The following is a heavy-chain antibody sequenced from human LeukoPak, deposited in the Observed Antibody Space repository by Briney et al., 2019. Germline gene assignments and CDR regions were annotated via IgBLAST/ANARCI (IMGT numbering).Heavy chain of an antibody. CDR3: ARIKGGVRIITMVRGVIITPPDDV. Sequence: GGSLRLSCAASGFTFSSYALHWVRQAPGKGLEWVAVISYDGSNKYYADSVKGRFTISRDNSKNTLYLQMNSLRAEDTAVYYCARIKGGVRIITMVRGVIITPPDDVWGKGTTVTVSS. J-gene: IGHJ6*04. CDR2: ISYDGSNK. D-gene: IGHD3-10*01. V-gene: IGHV3-30-3*01. CDR1: GFTFSSYA.